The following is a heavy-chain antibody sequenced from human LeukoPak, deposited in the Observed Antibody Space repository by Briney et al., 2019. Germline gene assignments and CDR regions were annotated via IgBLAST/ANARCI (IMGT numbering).Heavy chain of an antibody. CDR3: ARGRRDGSFKGPHSNYYYMDV. D-gene: IGHD3-10*01. V-gene: IGHV1-8*03. J-gene: IGHJ6*03. Sequence: ASVTVSCKASGYTFTSYDINWVRQATGQGLEWMGWMNPNSGNTGYAQKFQGRVTITRNTSISTAYMELSSLRSEDTAVYYCARGRRDGSFKGPHSNYYYMDVWGKGTTVTVSS. CDR1: GYTFTSYD. CDR2: MNPNSGNT.